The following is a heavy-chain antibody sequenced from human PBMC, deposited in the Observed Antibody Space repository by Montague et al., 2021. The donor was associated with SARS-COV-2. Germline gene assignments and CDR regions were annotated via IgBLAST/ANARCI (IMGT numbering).Heavy chain of an antibody. V-gene: IGHV4-39*02. CDR1: GGSITNNIDY. Sequence: SETLSLTCTVSGGSITNNIDYWAWIRQPPGKGLEWIGSIYYTGNTYYNPSLKSRVTISVVTSKNHFTLKLSSVTAAETAVYYCARPKRHFDSSGSPSAFDFWGQGTKVTVSS. CDR3: ARPKRHFDSSGSPSAFDF. CDR2: IYYTGNT. J-gene: IGHJ3*01. D-gene: IGHD3-22*01.